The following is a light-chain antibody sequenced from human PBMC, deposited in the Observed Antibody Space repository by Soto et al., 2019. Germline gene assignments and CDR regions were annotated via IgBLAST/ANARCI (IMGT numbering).Light chain of an antibody. CDR2: KAA. Sequence: DIQMTQSPSTLSASVGYRFAITCRASDNIVHWVAWYQQKPGKAPKLLIYKAANLADEVPSRFAGSGSGTDFTLTITRLQPDDFATYYCQHYNSFSRTFGQGTKVDIK. CDR3: QHYNSFSRT. J-gene: IGKJ1*01. CDR1: DNIVHW. V-gene: IGKV1-5*03.